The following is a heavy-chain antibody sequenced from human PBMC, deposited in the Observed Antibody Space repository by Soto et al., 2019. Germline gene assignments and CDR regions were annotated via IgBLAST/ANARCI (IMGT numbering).Heavy chain of an antibody. Sequence: PSETLSLTCNASGFSISGSYWSWIRQSPGKGLEYIGYICYRGSTNYNSSLKSRVTMSVDTSRNQFSLRMNSVTAADTAVYYCARQQLLPFYYALDVWGQGTTVTVSS. CDR2: ICYRGST. CDR3: ARQQLLPFYYALDV. J-gene: IGHJ6*02. D-gene: IGHD1-26*01. CDR1: GFSISGSY. V-gene: IGHV4-59*01.